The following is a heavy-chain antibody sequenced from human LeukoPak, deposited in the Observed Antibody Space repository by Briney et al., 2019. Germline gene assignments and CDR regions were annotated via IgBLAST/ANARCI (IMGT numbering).Heavy chain of an antibody. CDR3: IRGSNAWNGMDV. CDR1: GFTFSNYW. V-gene: IGHV3-74*01. J-gene: IGHJ6*02. Sequence: GGSLRLTCSASGFTFSNYWMHWARQAPGKGLVWVTRIDNDGTFTNHADSVKGRFTISRDNAKNTLYLQMNGLRVEDTAVYYCIRGSNAWNGMDVWGQGTTVTVSS. CDR2: IDNDGTFT. D-gene: IGHD6-19*01.